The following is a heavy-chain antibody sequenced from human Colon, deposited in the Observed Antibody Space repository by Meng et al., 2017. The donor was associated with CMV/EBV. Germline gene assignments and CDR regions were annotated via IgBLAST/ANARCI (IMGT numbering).Heavy chain of an antibody. D-gene: IGHD5-24*01. CDR3: ARMALHWYFDL. Sequence: RQQVPGPGLVKPSETPSLACTVSCDYTSGRSYYWGWIRQPAGKGLEWITSIYCTGNDYHNPSLKSRVTISIDTSNNQFSLRLTSVTAADTAVYYCARMALHWYFDLWGRGTLVTVSS. CDR2: IYCTGND. CDR1: CDYTSGRSYY. J-gene: IGHJ2*01. V-gene: IGHV4-39*07.